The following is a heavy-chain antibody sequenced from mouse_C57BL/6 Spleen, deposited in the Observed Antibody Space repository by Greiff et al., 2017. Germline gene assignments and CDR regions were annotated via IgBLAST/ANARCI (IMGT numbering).Heavy chain of an antibody. CDR3: ARSSTVVREYWYFDV. V-gene: IGHV1-80*01. CDR1: GYAFSSCW. J-gene: IGHJ1*03. CDR2: IYPGDGDT. D-gene: IGHD2-5*01. Sequence: QVQLQQSGAELVKPGASVKISCKASGYAFSSCWMNWVKQRPGKGLERIGQIYPGDGDTISNGKFKGKATLTADKSSSTAYMQLSSLDSEDSAVYDCARSSTVVREYWYFDVWGTGTTVTVSS.